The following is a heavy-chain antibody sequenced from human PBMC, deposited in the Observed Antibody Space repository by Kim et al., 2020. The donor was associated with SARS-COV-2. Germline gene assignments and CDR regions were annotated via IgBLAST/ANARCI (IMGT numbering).Heavy chain of an antibody. CDR1: GFTFSNAW. CDR2: IKSKIDGGTT. J-gene: IGHJ4*02. D-gene: IGHD6-13*01. Sequence: GGSLRLSCAASGFTFSNAWMSWVRQAPGKGLEWVGRIKSKIDGGTTDYAAPVKGRFTISRDGSKNTLYLQMNSLKTEETAVYYCTTGSQQLVLHYWGQGTLVTVSS. V-gene: IGHV3-15*01. CDR3: TTGSQQLVLHY.